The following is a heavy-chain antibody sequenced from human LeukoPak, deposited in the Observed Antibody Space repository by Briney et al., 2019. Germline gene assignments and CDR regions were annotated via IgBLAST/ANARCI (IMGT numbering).Heavy chain of an antibody. Sequence: ASVKVSCKTSGYTFTNYAMQWVRQAPGQTIQWLAWINPANGYTRYSQHFQDRVTDSSDTSADTAYMELSSLRSEDKAIYYCAIRDGHTDHWGQGTLVTVSS. D-gene: IGHD5-24*01. CDR3: AIRDGHTDH. CDR1: GYTFTNYA. J-gene: IGHJ4*02. CDR2: INPANGYT. V-gene: IGHV1-3*03.